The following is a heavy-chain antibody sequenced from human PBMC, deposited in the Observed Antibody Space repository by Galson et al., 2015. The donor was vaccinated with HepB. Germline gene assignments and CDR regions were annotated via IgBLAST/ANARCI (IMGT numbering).Heavy chain of an antibody. CDR2: ISAYNGNT. CDR3: ARGVVVAATHSYYYYGMDV. CDR1: GYTFTSYG. D-gene: IGHD2-15*01. Sequence: SVKVSCKASGYTFTSYGISWVRQAPGQGLEWMGWISAYNGNTNYAQKLQGRVTMTTDTSTSTAYMELRSLRSDDTAVYYCARGVVVAATHSYYYYGMDVWGKGTTVTVTS. J-gene: IGHJ6*04. V-gene: IGHV1-18*04.